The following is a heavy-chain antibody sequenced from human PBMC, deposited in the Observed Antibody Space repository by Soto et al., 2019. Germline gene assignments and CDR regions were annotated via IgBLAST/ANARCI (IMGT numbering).Heavy chain of an antibody. Sequence: GGSLRLPSTASGGTFVSYAMSCVRQAPGKGLEWVSAISGSGGSTYYADSVKGRFTISRDNSKNTLYLQMNSLRAEDTAVYYCAKEGSDLRFDYWGQGTLVTVSS. CDR3: AKEGSDLRFDY. J-gene: IGHJ4*02. V-gene: IGHV3-23*01. D-gene: IGHD6-19*01. CDR2: ISGSGGST. CDR1: GGTFVSYA.